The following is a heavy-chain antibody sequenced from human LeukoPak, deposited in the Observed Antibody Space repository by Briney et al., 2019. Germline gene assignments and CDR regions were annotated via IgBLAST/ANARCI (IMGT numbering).Heavy chain of an antibody. V-gene: IGHV3-21*01. CDR1: GFTFSSYS. CDR2: ISSSSSYI. Sequence: GGSLRLSCAASGFTFSSYSMYWVRPAPGKGLEWVSSISSSSSYIYYADSVKGRFTISRDNAKNSLYLQMNSLRAEDTAVYYCAKEDAGWPFTNYYMDVWGRGTTVTISS. D-gene: IGHD6-19*01. CDR3: AKEDAGWPFTNYYMDV. J-gene: IGHJ6*03.